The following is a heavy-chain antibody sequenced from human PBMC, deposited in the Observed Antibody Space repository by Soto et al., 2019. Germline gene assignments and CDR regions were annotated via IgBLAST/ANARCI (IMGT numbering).Heavy chain of an antibody. J-gene: IGHJ6*02. CDR3: AKKVPAALRLYYFFGLDV. CDR1: GASISSDNR. D-gene: IGHD2-15*01. Sequence: SETLSLTCAVSGASISSDNRWTWVRQPPGEGLEWIGEISQSGTTKYNPSLASRVTISVDKSKHQFSLRLTSMTAADTAVYYCAKKVPAALRLYYFFGLDVWGQGTTVTSP. CDR2: ISQSGTT. V-gene: IGHV4-4*02.